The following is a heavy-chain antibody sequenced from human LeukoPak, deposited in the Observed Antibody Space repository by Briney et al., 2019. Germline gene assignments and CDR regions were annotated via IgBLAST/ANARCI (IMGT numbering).Heavy chain of an antibody. V-gene: IGHV4-34*01. CDR3: ASSASGSSEY. CDR1: GGSFSGYY. CDR2: ITRRGST. Sequence: SETLSLTCAGYGGSFSGYYWNWIRQPPGKGLEWIGEITRRGSTNYNPSLKSRVTISFATDRNQFSLRLRSMPAADTAVYYCASSASGSSEYWGQGTLVTVSS. J-gene: IGHJ4*02. D-gene: IGHD3-10*01.